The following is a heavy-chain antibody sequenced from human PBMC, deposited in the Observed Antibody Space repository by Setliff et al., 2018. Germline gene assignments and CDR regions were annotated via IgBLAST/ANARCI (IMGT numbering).Heavy chain of an antibody. D-gene: IGHD3-16*01. CDR1: GFTFSRYW. CDR2: IKQDGSEK. V-gene: IGHV3-7*01. Sequence: GGSLRLSCAASGFTFSRYWMSWVRQAPGKGLEWVANIKQDGSEKYYVDSVKGRFTISRDNAKNSLYLQMNSLRAEDSAVYYCARDGGEYWGQGTLVTVSS. CDR3: ARDGGEY. J-gene: IGHJ4*02.